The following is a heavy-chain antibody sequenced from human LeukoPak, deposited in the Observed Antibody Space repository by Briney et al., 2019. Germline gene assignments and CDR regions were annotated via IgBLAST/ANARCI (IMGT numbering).Heavy chain of an antibody. Sequence: PGGSLRLSCAASGFTFSSYSMNWVRQAPGKGLEWVSSISSSSTYIYYADSVKGRFTISRDSAKNSLYLQMNSLRAEDTAVYYCASPSLFGVAPASHWGQGTLVTVSS. D-gene: IGHD3-3*01. CDR2: ISSSSTYI. V-gene: IGHV3-21*01. J-gene: IGHJ4*02. CDR1: GFTFSSYS. CDR3: ASPSLFGVAPASH.